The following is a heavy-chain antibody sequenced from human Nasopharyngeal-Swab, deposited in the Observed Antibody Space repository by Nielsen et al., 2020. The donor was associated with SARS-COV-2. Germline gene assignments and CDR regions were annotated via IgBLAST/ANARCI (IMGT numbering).Heavy chain of an antibody. D-gene: IGHD5-18*01. CDR1: GYTFTSYA. V-gene: IGHV1-2*06. Sequence: ASVKVSCKASGYTFTSYAMNWVRQAPGQGLEWMGRINPNSGGTNYAQKFQGRVTMTRDTSLTTGTMELSGLRSDDTAVYFCSRVPRVGGYSYGYDYWGQGTLVTVSS. J-gene: IGHJ4*02. CDR2: INPNSGGT. CDR3: SRVPRVGGYSYGYDY.